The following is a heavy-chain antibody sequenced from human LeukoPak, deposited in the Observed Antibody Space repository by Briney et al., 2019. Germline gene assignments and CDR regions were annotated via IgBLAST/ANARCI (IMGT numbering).Heavy chain of an antibody. CDR1: GFTFDDYA. D-gene: IGHD5-18*01. J-gene: IGHJ6*03. CDR3: AKGNSYVSHYYYYMDV. Sequence: PGGSLRLSCAAAGFTFDDYAMHWVRQAPGKGMEWVSGISRNSGSIGYADSVKGRFTISRGNPNNTLYLQMNSLRTEDTAVYYCAKGNSYVSHYYYYMDVWGKGTTVTVSS. CDR2: ISRNSGSI. V-gene: IGHV3-9*01.